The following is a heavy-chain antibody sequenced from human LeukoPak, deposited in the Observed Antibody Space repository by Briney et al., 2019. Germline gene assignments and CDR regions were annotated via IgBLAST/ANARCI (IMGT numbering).Heavy chain of an antibody. V-gene: IGHV3-7*01. D-gene: IGHD3-3*01. Sequence: GGSLRLSCAASGFTFSSYWMSWVRQAPGKGLEWVANIKQDGSEKYYVDSVKGRFTISRDNAKNSLYLQMNSLRAEDTAVYYCARERDARYDFWSGYYFAGDPWFGYWGQGTLVTVSS. CDR3: ARERDARYDFWSGYYFAGDPWFGY. CDR1: GFTFSSYW. CDR2: IKQDGSEK. J-gene: IGHJ4*02.